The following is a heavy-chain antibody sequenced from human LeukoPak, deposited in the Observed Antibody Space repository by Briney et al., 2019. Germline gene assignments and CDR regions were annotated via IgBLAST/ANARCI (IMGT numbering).Heavy chain of an antibody. V-gene: IGHV3-23*01. CDR3: AKRLVGSRGLYNIDY. Sequence: PGGSLRLSCAASGFTFSSYAMSWVRQAPGKGLEWVSAIVGSGGSTYYADSVKGRFTISRDNSKNTLYLQMNSLRAEDTAVYYCAKRLVGSRGLYNIDYWGQGTLVTVSS. CDR2: IVGSGGST. J-gene: IGHJ4*02. CDR1: GFTFSSYA. D-gene: IGHD6-19*01.